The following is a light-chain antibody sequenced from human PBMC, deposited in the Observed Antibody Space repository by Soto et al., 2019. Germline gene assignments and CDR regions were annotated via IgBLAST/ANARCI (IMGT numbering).Light chain of an antibody. CDR1: QSVSSN. J-gene: IGKJ4*01. Sequence: DIVLTQSPATLSASPGKRATLSGRPIQSVSSNLAWYQQKPGQAPRLLIYDTSTRATDIPARFSGSGSGTEFTLTISSLQSEDFAVYYCQHYNIWPHMLAFGGGTKVEI. V-gene: IGKV3-15*01. CDR2: DTS. CDR3: QHYNIWPHMLA.